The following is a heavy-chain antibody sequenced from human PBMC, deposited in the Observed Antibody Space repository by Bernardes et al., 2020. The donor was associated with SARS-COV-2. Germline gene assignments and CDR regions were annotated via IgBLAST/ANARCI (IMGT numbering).Heavy chain of an antibody. J-gene: IGHJ3*01. V-gene: IGHV3-74*01. CDR1: GFSFSSYW. Sequence: WGSLRLSCAASGFSFSSYWMHWVRQVPGKGLAWVSRISYDGRTIDYADSVKGRFTISRDNAKNIVSLQMNSLRVDDTAVYYCARADCTSTVCHRGAYGVWDQGTLVTVSS. D-gene: IGHD2-2*01. CDR3: ARADCTSTVCHRGAYGV. CDR2: ISYDGRTI.